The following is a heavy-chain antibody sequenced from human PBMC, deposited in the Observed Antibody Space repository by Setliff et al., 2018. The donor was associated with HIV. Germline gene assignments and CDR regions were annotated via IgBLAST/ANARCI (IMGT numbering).Heavy chain of an antibody. V-gene: IGHV3-11*04. CDR2: ISSSGSTI. CDR1: GFTFSDHY. CDR3: ARGYCSSTSCYVSRGSGFNWFDP. D-gene: IGHD2-2*01. J-gene: IGHJ5*02. Sequence: GGSLRLSCAASGFTFSDHYMNWVRQAPGKGLEWVSYISSSGSTIYYADSVKGRFTISRDNAKNSLYLQMNSLRAEDTAVYYCARGYCSSTSCYVSRGSGFNWFDPWGQGTLVTVSS.